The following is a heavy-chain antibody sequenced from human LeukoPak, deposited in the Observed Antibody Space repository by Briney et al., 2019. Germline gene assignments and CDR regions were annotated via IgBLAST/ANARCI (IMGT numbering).Heavy chain of an antibody. J-gene: IGHJ5*02. CDR1: RGSISSGDYY. V-gene: IGHV4-30-4*08. CDR3: ARDLLYCSSTSCHNNWFDP. CDR2: IYYSGST. D-gene: IGHD2-2*01. Sequence: TLSLTCTVSRGSISSGDYYWSWIRQPPGKGREWIGYIYYSGSTYYNPSLKSRVTISVDTSKNQFSLKLSSVTAADTAVYYCARDLLYCSSTSCHNNWFDPWGQGTLVTVSS.